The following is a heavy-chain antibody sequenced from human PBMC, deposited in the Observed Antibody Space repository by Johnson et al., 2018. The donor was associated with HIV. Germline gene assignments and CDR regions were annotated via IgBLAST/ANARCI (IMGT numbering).Heavy chain of an antibody. CDR2: ISGSGGST. J-gene: IGHJ3*02. CDR1: GFTFSSYA. CDR3: ARDPTTHNSRLTGDFGAFDI. D-gene: IGHD7-27*01. V-gene: IGHV3-23*04. Sequence: VQLVESGGGLVKPGGSLRLSCAASGFTFSSYAMHWVRQAPGKGLEWVSAISGSGGSTYYADSVKGRFTISRDNAENSLYLQMNSLTAEDTALYYCARDPTTHNSRLTGDFGAFDIWGQGTMVTVSS.